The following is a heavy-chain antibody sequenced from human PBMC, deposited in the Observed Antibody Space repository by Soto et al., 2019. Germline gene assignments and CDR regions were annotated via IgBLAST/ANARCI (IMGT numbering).Heavy chain of an antibody. CDR1: GFTFDDYA. V-gene: IGHV3-9*01. J-gene: IGHJ4*02. CDR2: ITWNSGSI. D-gene: IGHD2-15*01. CDR3: AKVVGYCSGGSCYPGYFDY. Sequence: PGGSLRLSCAASGFTFDDYAMHWVRQAPGKGLEWVSGITWNSGSIGYADSVKGRFTISRDNAKSSLYLQMNSLRAEDTALYYCAKVVGYCSGGSCYPGYFDYWGQGTLVTVSS.